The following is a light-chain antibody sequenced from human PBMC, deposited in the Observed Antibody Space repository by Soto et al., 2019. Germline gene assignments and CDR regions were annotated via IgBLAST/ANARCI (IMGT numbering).Light chain of an antibody. CDR2: AAS. CDR1: QTFNRY. V-gene: IGKV1-39*01. CDR3: QQSYSVPLT. J-gene: IGKJ4*01. Sequence: DIQMTQSPSSLSASVGDRVTITCRSSQTFNRYLHWYQQKPGKAPKLLIFAASSLQSGVPSRFSGRGSGTDFTLTISSLQPEDSATYFCQQSYSVPLTFGGGTKVEIK.